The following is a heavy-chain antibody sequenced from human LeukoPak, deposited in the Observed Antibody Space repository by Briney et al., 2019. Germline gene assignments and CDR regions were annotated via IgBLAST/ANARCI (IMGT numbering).Heavy chain of an antibody. CDR1: GGSFSGYY. CDR3: ARGPRSQHHYYHSSDHDY. V-gene: IGHV4-34*01. J-gene: IGHJ4*02. D-gene: IGHD3-22*01. Sequence: SETLSLTCAVYGGSFSGYYWSWIRQPPGKGLEWIGEINHSGSTNYNPSLKSRVTISVDTSKNQFSLKLSSVTAADTAVYYCARGPRSQHHYYHSSDHDYWGQGTLVTVSS. CDR2: INHSGST.